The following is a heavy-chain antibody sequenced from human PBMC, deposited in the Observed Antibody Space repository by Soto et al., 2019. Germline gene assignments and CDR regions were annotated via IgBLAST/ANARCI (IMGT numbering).Heavy chain of an antibody. J-gene: IGHJ3*02. V-gene: IGHV4-59*01. D-gene: IGHD3-10*01. CDR1: GGSISSYY. CDR2: IYYSGST. CDR3: ARVWGGAFDI. Sequence: QVQLQESGPGLVKPSETLSLTCTVSGGSISSYYWSWIRQPPGKGLEWIGYIYYSGSTNYNPSLXGXVXIXVDTSKNQFSLKLSSVPAADTAVYYCARVWGGAFDIWGQGTMVTVSS.